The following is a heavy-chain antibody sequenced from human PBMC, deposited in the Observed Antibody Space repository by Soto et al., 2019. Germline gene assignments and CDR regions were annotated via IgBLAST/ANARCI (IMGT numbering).Heavy chain of an antibody. J-gene: IGHJ4*02. D-gene: IGHD6-13*01. CDR3: ASVSPGYSSSWYARGYYFDY. CDR2: ISGSGGST. Sequence: GGSLRLSCAASGFTFSSYAMSWVRQAPGKGLEWVSAISGSGGSTYYADSVKGRFTISRDNSKNTLYLQMNSLRAEDTAVYYCASVSPGYSSSWYARGYYFDYWGQGTLVTVSS. CDR1: GFTFSSYA. V-gene: IGHV3-23*01.